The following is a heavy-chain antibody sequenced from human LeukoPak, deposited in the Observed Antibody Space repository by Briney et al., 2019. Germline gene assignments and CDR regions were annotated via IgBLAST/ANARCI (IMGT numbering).Heavy chain of an antibody. V-gene: IGHV1-2*02. Sequence: ASVKVSCKASGYTFTSYDINWVRQATGQGLEWMGWINPNSGGTNYAQKFQGRVTMTRDTSISTAYMELSRLRSDDTAVYYCARWDYYGSGSYFHWGQGTLVTVSS. D-gene: IGHD3-10*01. CDR3: ARWDYYGSGSYFH. CDR2: INPNSGGT. CDR1: GYTFTSYD. J-gene: IGHJ4*02.